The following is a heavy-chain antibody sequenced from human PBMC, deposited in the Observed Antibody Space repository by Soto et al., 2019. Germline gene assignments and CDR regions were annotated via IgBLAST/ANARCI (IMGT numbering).Heavy chain of an antibody. CDR1: GFTFSRYG. V-gene: IGHV3-33*01. Sequence: QVQLVESGGGVVQPGRSLRLSCAASGFTFSRYGMNWVRQAPRKGLEWVAGIGFEGNSKYYADSVKGRLTISRDNSKSTLYVQMNSLRVEDTAVYYCARDRVSYSGYGEAFDMWGQGTMVTVSS. D-gene: IGHD5-12*01. J-gene: IGHJ3*02. CDR3: ARDRVSYSGYGEAFDM. CDR2: IGFEGNSK.